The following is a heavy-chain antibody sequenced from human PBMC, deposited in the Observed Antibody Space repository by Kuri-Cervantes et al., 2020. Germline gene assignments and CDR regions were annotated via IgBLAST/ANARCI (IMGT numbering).Heavy chain of an antibody. V-gene: IGHV3-13*01. D-gene: IGHD1-14*01. CDR2: IGTAGDT. CDR3: ARENPFDY. CDR1: GFTFSSYD. J-gene: IGHJ4*02. Sequence: GESLKISCAASGFTFSSYDMHWVRQATGKGLEWVSAIGTAGDTYYPGSVKGRFTISRDNAKNSLYLQMNSLRAEDTAVYYCARENPFDYWGQGTLVTVSS.